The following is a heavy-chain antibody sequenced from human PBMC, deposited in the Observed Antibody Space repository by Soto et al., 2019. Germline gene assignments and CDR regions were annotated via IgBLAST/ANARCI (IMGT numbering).Heavy chain of an antibody. CDR1: GGSISSYY. J-gene: IGHJ6*02. CDR3: ARVPSTSCSGGGSCYNYHYSSYGMDV. D-gene: IGHD2-15*01. Sequence: SETLSLTCTVSGGSISSYYWSWIRQPPGKGLEWIGYIYYSGSTNYNPSLKSRVTISVDTSKNQFSLKLSSVTAADTAVYYCARVPSTSCSGGGSCYNYHYSSYGMDVWGQGTTVTVSS. CDR2: IYYSGST. V-gene: IGHV4-59*01.